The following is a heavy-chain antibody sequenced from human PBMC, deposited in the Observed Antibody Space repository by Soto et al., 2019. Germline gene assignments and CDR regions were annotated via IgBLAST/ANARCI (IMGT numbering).Heavy chain of an antibody. D-gene: IGHD3-10*01. J-gene: IGHJ4*02. CDR3: ARDITMVRGVGSGY. V-gene: IGHV1-3*01. CDR2: INAGNGNT. CDR1: GYTFTSYA. Sequence: GASVKVSCKASGYTFTSYAMHWVRQAPGQRLEWMGWINAGNGNTKYSQKFQGRVTITRDTSASTAYMELSSLRSKDTAVYYCARDITMVRGVGSGYWGQGTLVTVSS.